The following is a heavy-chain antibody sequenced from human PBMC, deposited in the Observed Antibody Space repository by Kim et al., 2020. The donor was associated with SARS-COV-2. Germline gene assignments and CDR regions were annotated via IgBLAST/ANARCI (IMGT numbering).Heavy chain of an antibody. Sequence: GGSLRLSCAASGFTFSSYGMHWVPQAPGKGLEWVAVISYDGSNKYYADSVKGRVTISRDNSKNTLYLQMNSLRAEDTAVYYCAKDLSDFDVVPAASYWGQGTLVTVSS. CDR3: AKDLSDFDVVPAASY. V-gene: IGHV3-30*18. CDR2: ISYDGSNK. CDR1: GFTFSSYG. D-gene: IGHD2-2*01. J-gene: IGHJ4*02.